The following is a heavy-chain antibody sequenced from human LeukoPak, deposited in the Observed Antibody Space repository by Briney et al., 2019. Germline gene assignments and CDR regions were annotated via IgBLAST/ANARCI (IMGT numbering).Heavy chain of an antibody. CDR2: ISYDGSNK. J-gene: IGHJ4*02. V-gene: IGHV3-30-3*01. D-gene: IGHD2-21*02. CDR3: ARDTEVTLDY. Sequence: PGRSLRLSCAASGFTFSSYAMHWVRQAPGKGLEWVAVISYDGSNKYYADSVKGRFTISRDNSKNTLYLQMNSPRAEDTAVYYCARDTEVTLDYWGQGTLVTVSS. CDR1: GFTFSSYA.